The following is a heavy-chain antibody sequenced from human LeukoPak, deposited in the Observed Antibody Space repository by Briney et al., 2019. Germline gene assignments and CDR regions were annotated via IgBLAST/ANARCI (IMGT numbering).Heavy chain of an antibody. CDR1: GFTFTNYW. V-gene: IGHV3-74*01. Sequence: PGGSLRLSCATSGFTFTNYWMVWVRQAPGKGLVWVSRINSDGRTTNYADSVKGRFTISRDNAKNTLYLQMKSLRAEDTAVYFCARAPENYDVLTGYYGRYFDLWGRGTLVTVSS. CDR2: INSDGRTT. D-gene: IGHD3-9*01. J-gene: IGHJ2*01. CDR3: ARAPENYDVLTGYYGRYFDL.